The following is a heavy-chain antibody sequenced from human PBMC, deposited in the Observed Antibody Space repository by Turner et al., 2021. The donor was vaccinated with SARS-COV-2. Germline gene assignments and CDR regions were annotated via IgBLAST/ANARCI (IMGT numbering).Heavy chain of an antibody. CDR1: GYTFTSYD. V-gene: IGHV1-8*03. J-gene: IGHJ2*01. CDR3: ARGGYCSSTSCSTYWYFDL. D-gene: IGHD2-2*01. CDR2: MNPDSGNT. Sequence: QVQLVESGAEVKKPGASVKVSCKASGYTFTSYDINWVRQATGQGLEWMGWMNPDSGNTAYAQKFQGRVTITRNTSISTAYMELSSLRSEDTAVYYCARGGYCSSTSCSTYWYFDLWGRGTLVTVSS.